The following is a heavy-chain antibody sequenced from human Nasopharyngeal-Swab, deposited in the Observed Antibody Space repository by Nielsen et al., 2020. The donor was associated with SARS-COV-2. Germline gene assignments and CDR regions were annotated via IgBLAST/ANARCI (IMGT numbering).Heavy chain of an antibody. CDR2: IGRYGTDI. J-gene: IGHJ6*02. CDR3: AKALAAMDGYYYYGMDV. D-gene: IGHD5-18*01. Sequence: GESLKISCAASGFTFRDYSMNWVRQAPGKGLEWVSSIGRYGTDIFHADSVKGRFSVFRDAANKSIYLQMRSLRAEDTAVYYCAKALAAMDGYYYYGMDVWGQGTTVTVSS. V-gene: IGHV3-21*01. CDR1: GFTFRDYS.